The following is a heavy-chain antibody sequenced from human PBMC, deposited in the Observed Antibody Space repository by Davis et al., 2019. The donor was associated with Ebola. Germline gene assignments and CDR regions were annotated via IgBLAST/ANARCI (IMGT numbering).Heavy chain of an antibody. CDR1: GFTFSSYA. D-gene: IGHD5-12*01. CDR3: ARSWVAYDY. CDR2: ISYDGSNK. J-gene: IGHJ4*02. Sequence: GGSLRLSCAASGFTFSSYAMHWVRQAPGKGLEWVAVISYDGSNKYYADSVKGRFTISRDNSKNTLYLQMNSLRAEDTAVYYCARSWVAYDYWGQGTLVTVSS. V-gene: IGHV3-30*04.